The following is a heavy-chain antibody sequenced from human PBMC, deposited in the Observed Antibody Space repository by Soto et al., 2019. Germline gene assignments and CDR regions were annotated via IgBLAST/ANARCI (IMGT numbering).Heavy chain of an antibody. J-gene: IGHJ4*02. D-gene: IGHD6-6*01. V-gene: IGHV3-23*01. CDR1: GFTFSTYA. CDR2: ISGSGDRT. Sequence: EVQLLESGGGLVQPGGSLRLSCAASGFTFSTYAMNWFRQAPGKGLEWVSAISGSGDRTYYADSVRGRFTISKDSSKNTLYLQMNSLRAEDTAVYYCAKDGAYSSSSLYYFDYWGQGTLVTVSS. CDR3: AKDGAYSSSSLYYFDY.